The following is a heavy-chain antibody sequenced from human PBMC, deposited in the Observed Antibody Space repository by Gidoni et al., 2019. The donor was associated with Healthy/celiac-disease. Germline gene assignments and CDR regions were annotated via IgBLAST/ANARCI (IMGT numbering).Heavy chain of an antibody. J-gene: IGHJ6*02. D-gene: IGHD2-15*01. CDR3: ARGRGVVYYYYYGMDV. V-gene: IGHV4-34*01. Sequence: QVQLQQWGAGLLKPSETLSLTCAVYGGSFSGYYWSWIRQPPGKGLEWIGEINHSGSTNYNPSLKSRVTISVDTSKNQFSLKLSSVTAADTAVYYCARGRGVVYYYYYGMDVWGQGTTVTVSS. CDR2: INHSGST. CDR1: GGSFSGYY.